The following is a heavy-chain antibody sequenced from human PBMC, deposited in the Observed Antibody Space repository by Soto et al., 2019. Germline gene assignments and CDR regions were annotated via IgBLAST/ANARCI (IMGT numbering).Heavy chain of an antibody. CDR1: GYNFTTFW. CDR2: IYPGDSET. Sequence: GETLKISCKGSGYNFTTFWIGWVRQVPGNGLEWMEIIYPGDSETKYSPDFEGQVTISADRSTNTAYLQWRSLRASDTAMYYCARLGFPGAIYFDSWGLGTLVTVSS. CDR3: ARLGFPGAIYFDS. V-gene: IGHV5-51*01. J-gene: IGHJ4*02.